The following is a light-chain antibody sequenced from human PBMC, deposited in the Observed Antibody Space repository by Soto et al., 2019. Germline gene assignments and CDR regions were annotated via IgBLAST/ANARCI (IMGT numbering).Light chain of an antibody. V-gene: IGKV3-20*01. CDR2: GAS. Sequence: EIVLTQSPGTLSLSPGERATLSCRASQTISNSYLAWYQQKPGQAPRLLIYGASSRAIGIPDRFSGSGSGTDFSLTISRLEPEDFAMYYCQQYDRIPQFTFAPGTKVDIK. CDR3: QQYDRIPQFT. CDR1: QTISNSY. J-gene: IGKJ3*01.